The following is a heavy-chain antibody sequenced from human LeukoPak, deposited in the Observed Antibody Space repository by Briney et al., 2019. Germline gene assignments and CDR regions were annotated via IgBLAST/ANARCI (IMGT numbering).Heavy chain of an antibody. J-gene: IGHJ4*02. D-gene: IGHD2-2*01. CDR2: STHTGST. V-gene: IGHV4-34*01. CDR1: GGSFCGHY. CDR3: ARGRTGAAALDF. Sequence: SETLSLTCAVYGGSFCGHYSTWIREAPRKGLEWIGESTHTGSTNYNPSLRSRVTISVDTSKNQFSLKLTSVSAADTAVYHCARGRTGAAALDFWGPGTLVTVSS.